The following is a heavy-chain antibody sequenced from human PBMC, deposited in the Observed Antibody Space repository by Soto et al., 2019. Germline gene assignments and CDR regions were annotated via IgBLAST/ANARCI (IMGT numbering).Heavy chain of an antibody. CDR2: IYYSGST. CDR3: ARDPPADKVGATNI. V-gene: IGHV4-30-4*01. Sequence: TLSLTCTVSGGSVSSGDYYWSLIRQPPGKGLEWIGYIYYSGSTYYNPSLKSRVTISVDTSKNQFSLKLSSVTAADTAVYYCARDPPADKVGATNIWGQGTLVTVSS. D-gene: IGHD1-26*01. CDR1: GGSVSSGDYY. J-gene: IGHJ4*02.